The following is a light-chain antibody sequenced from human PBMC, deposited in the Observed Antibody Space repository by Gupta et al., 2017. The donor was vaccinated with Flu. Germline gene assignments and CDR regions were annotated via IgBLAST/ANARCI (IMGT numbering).Light chain of an antibody. Sequence: KVTITCCVSSCNISNNYVSWYQQHPGTDPKRLIYESNKLPSGIPDRCSAAKSGTTTTVRITGLQTGDEAYYYCGAWDSGRGAGVFGGGTKLTVL. J-gene: IGLJ3*02. CDR1: SCNISNNY. CDR3: GAWDSGRGAGV. V-gene: IGLV1-51*02. CDR2: ESN.